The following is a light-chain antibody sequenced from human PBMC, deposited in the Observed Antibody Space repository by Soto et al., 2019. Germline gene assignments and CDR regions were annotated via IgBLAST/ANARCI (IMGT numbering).Light chain of an antibody. J-gene: IGLJ1*01. CDR2: DVS. Sequence: QSALTQHASVSGSPGQSIAVSCSGTSSDIGAYIHVSWYQQHPGKAPKLMIYDVSNRPSGVSDRFSGSKSGNTASLTISGLQAEDEADYYCTSYTASGTYVFGAGTTLTVL. CDR1: SSDIGAYIH. V-gene: IGLV2-14*03. CDR3: TSYTASGTYV.